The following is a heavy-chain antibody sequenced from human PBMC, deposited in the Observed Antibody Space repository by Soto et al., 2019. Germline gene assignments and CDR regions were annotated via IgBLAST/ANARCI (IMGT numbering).Heavy chain of an antibody. CDR1: GGTFSSYA. D-gene: IGHD1-26*01. CDR3: HLEKQSGYWAGFDY. V-gene: IGHV1-69*01. J-gene: IGHJ4*02. Sequence: QVQLVQSGAEVKKPGSSVKVSCKASGGTFSSYAISWVRQAPGQGLEWMGGIIPIFGTANYAQKFQGRVTSTADESTSTAYMELSSLRAEDTAVYYCHLEKQSGYWAGFDYWGQGTLVTVSS. CDR2: IIPIFGTA.